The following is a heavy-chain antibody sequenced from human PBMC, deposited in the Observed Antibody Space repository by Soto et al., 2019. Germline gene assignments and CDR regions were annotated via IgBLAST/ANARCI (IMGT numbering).Heavy chain of an antibody. CDR3: ARDRGYDAHDYYYNAMDV. Sequence: GGSLRLSCISSGFTFRTYTMNWVRQAPGKGLEWVSGIRGFSPYTFYAESVKGRFTISRDNAKNSLDLQMDSLRAEDTAVYYCARDRGYDAHDYYYNAMDVWGQGTTVTVS. D-gene: IGHD3-10*01. J-gene: IGHJ6*02. CDR1: GFTFRTYT. CDR2: IRGFSPYT. V-gene: IGHV3-21*01.